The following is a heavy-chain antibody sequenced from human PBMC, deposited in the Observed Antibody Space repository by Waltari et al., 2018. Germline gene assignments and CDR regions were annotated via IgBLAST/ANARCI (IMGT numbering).Heavy chain of an antibody. CDR3: ARGASVVTPWRRIMDV. J-gene: IGHJ6*02. Sequence: QVQLQQWGAGLLKPSETLSLTCAVSGGSFSGYFWNWIRQAPGQGLEWIAEIDHSGSTNYNPSLKSRVTISLAMSKNLFSLNLSSVTAADTAVFFCARGASVVTPWRRIMDVWGQGTTVTVSS. CDR1: GGSFSGYF. CDR2: IDHSGST. V-gene: IGHV4-34*01. D-gene: IGHD2-21*02.